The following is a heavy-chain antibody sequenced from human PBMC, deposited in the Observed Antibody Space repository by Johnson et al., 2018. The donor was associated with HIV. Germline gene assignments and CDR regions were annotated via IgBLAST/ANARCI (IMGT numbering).Heavy chain of an antibody. D-gene: IGHD3-10*01. V-gene: IGHV3-30*04. CDR2: ISFDGSNK. CDR1: GFTFSRYA. CDR3: AKPYYGSGDDAFDI. J-gene: IGHJ3*02. Sequence: QVQLVESGGGVVQPGRSLRLSCAASGFTFSRYAMHWVRQAPGKGLEWVAVISFDGSNKYYADSVKGRFTSSRDNSKNTLYLQMNSLRAEDTAVYYCAKPYYGSGDDAFDIWGQGTLVTVSS.